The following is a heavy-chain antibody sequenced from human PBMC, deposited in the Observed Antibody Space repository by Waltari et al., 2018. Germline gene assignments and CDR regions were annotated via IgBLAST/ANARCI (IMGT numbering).Heavy chain of an antibody. J-gene: IGHJ4*02. CDR1: GFSLSTSGVG. Sequence: QITLKESGPTLVKPTQTLTLTCTFSGFSLSTSGVGVGWIRQPPGKPMEWLARLYVNVAKRYSPSLKSRLTITKDTSKNQVVLTMTNMDPVDTATYYCAHSSPGTRVTYYDFWSGYSAFDYWGQGTLVTVSS. D-gene: IGHD3-3*01. CDR2: LYVNVAK. V-gene: IGHV2-5*01. CDR3: AHSSPGTRVTYYDFWSGYSAFDY.